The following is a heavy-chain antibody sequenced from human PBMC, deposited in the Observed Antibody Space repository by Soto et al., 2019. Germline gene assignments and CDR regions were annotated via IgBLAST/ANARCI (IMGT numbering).Heavy chain of an antibody. J-gene: IGHJ4*02. CDR3: ARWDGYNWLAY. D-gene: IGHD5-12*01. CDR1: GFTFSSYS. CDR2: ISSSSSTI. Sequence: EVQLVESGGGLVQPGGSLRLSCAASGFTFSSYSMNWVRQAPGKGLEWVSYISSSSSTIYYADSVKGRFTISRDNAKNSLYLHMNILIDEDTTVYYCARWDGYNWLAYWGQGTLVTVSS. V-gene: IGHV3-48*02.